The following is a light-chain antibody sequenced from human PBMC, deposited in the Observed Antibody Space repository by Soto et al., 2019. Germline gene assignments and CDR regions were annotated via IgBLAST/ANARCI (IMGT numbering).Light chain of an antibody. CDR1: SSSKW. V-gene: IGKV1-5*03. CDR3: QQYTSYPWT. J-gene: IGKJ1*01. CDR2: EAS. Sequence: DIQMTQSPSTLAASVGDTVTMTCRSSSKWLAWYQKKPGKAPKLLIYEASRLESGVPSRISGSGSGTEFTLTISSLQPDDFATYYCQQYTSYPWTFGQGTKVEIK.